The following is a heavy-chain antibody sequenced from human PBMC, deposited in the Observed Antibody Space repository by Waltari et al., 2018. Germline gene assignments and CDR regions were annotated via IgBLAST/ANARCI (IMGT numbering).Heavy chain of an antibody. CDR2: INPNSGGT. D-gene: IGHD3-3*01. V-gene: IGHV1-2*06. CDR1: GYTFTGYY. J-gene: IGHJ4*02. Sequence: QVQLVQSGAEVKKPGASVKVSCKASGYTFTGYYMHWVRQAPGQGLEWMGRINPNSGGTNYAQKFQGRVTMTRDTSISTAYMELSRLRSDDTAVYYCARDIRRVGVTPEEDYWGQGTLVTVSS. CDR3: ARDIRRVGVTPEEDY.